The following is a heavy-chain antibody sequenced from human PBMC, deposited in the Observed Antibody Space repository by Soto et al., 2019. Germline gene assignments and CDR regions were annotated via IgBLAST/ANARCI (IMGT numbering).Heavy chain of an antibody. CDR2: IYHSGST. J-gene: IGHJ6*02. CDR3: ARGNWGDYYYYGMDV. V-gene: IGHV4-4*02. CDR1: GGSISSSNW. D-gene: IGHD7-27*01. Sequence: PSETLSLTCAVSGGSISSSNWWSWVRQPPGKGLEWIGEIYHSGSTNYNPSLKSRVTISVDKSKNQFSLKLSSVTAADTAVYYCARGNWGDYYYYGMDVWGQGTTVTVSS.